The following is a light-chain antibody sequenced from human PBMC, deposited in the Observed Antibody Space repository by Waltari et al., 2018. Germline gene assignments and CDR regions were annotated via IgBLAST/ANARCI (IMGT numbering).Light chain of an antibody. CDR3: QQYDNPLLT. J-gene: IGKJ4*01. CDR1: QDISNY. Sequence: DIQMTPSPSSLSASVGDRVTITCQASQDISNYLNWYQQKPGKAPKLLIYDASNLATGVPSRFSGSGSGTDFTFTISSLQPEDIATYYCQQYDNPLLTFGGGTKVEIK. CDR2: DAS. V-gene: IGKV1-33*01.